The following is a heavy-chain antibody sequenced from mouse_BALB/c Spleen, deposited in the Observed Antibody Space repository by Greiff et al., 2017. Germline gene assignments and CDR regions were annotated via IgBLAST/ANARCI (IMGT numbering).Heavy chain of an antibody. CDR1: GYSITSGYY. Sequence: VQLQQSGPGLVKPSQSLSLTCSVTGYSITSGYYWNWIRQFPGNKLEWMGYISYDGSNNYNPSLKNRISITRDTSKNQFFLKLNSVTTEDTATYYCARAYGNYGGFAYWGQGTLVTVSA. CDR3: ARAYGNYGGFAY. D-gene: IGHD2-10*02. V-gene: IGHV3-6*02. J-gene: IGHJ3*01. CDR2: ISYDGSN.